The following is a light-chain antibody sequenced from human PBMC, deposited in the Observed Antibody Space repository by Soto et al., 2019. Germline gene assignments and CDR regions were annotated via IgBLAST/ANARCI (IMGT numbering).Light chain of an antibody. CDR2: RNN. V-gene: IGLV1-47*01. Sequence: QSVLTQPPSASGTPGQRVTISCSGSSSNIGSNYAYWYQQLPGTAPKLLIYRNNQRPSGVPDRFSGSKSGTSASLAISGLRSEDEADYYCAAWDDSLSGQDVFGTGTKVTV. CDR3: AAWDDSLSGQDV. J-gene: IGLJ1*01. CDR1: SSNIGSNY.